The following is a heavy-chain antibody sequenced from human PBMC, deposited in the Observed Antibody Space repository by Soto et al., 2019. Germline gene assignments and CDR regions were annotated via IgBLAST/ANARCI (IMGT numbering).Heavy chain of an antibody. CDR3: AADRKIVGTIGAFDF. J-gene: IGHJ4*02. Sequence: ASVEVSCKVPENTLTELTIDWLRQAPGKGLEWMGRSAPEEGEPIYPQKFQGRVSMTEDPSTDTAYMELTSLRFEDTAVYFCAADRKIVGTIGAFDFWGQGTLVTVSS. V-gene: IGHV1-24*01. CDR2: SAPEEGEP. D-gene: IGHD1-26*01. CDR1: ENTLTELT.